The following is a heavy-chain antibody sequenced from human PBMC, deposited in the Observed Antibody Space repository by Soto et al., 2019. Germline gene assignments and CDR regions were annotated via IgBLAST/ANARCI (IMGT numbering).Heavy chain of an antibody. J-gene: IGHJ4*02. CDR2: ISSSSSYI. CDR1: GFTFSTYS. CDR3: ARESEIYFDY. V-gene: IGHV3-21*01. Sequence: GGSLRLSCAASGFTFSTYSINWVRQAPGKGLEWVSSISSSSSYIYYADSVKGRFTISRDNAKNSLYLQMNSLRAGDTAVYYCARESEIYFDYWGQGTLVTVSS.